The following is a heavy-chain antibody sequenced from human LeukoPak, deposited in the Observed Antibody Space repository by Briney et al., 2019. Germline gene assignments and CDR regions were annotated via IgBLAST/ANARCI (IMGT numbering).Heavy chain of an antibody. CDR2: ISSSSSYI. CDR1: WFPFRRHR. D-gene: IGHD2-15*01. Sequence: KAGGSLRHSRAPFWFPFRRHRENWGPPAPGEGVEWVSSISSSSSYIYYTDSVKGRFTISRDNAKNSLYLQMNSLRAEDTAVYYCVSSGRNWFDPWGQGTLVTVSS. CDR3: VSSGRNWFDP. V-gene: IGHV3-21*01. J-gene: IGHJ5*02.